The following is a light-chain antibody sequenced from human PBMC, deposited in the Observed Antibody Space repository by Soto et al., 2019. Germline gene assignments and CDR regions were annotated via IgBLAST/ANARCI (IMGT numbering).Light chain of an antibody. Sequence: QSALTQPASVSGSPGQSITISCTGTSSEVGGYNYVSWYQQHPGKAPKLMIYDVSNRPSGVSNLFSGSKSSNTASLTISGLQADDEADYYCSSYTSSSTLVVFGGGTKLTVL. CDR2: DVS. CDR3: SSYTSSSTLVV. V-gene: IGLV2-14*01. J-gene: IGLJ2*01. CDR1: SSEVGGYNY.